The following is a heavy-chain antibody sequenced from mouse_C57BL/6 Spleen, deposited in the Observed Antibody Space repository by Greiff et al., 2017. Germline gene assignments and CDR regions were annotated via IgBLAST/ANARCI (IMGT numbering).Heavy chain of an antibody. V-gene: IGHV5-15*01. J-gene: IGHJ3*01. CDR2: ISNLAYSI. CDR3: ARHNYSNYAFAY. Sequence: EVMLVASGGGLVQPGGSLKLSCAASGFTFSDYGMAWVRQAPRKGPAWVAFISNLAYSIYYADTVTGRFTISRENAKNTLYLEMSSLRSEDTAMYYCARHNYSNYAFAYWGQGTLVTVSA. CDR1: GFTFSDYG. D-gene: IGHD2-5*01.